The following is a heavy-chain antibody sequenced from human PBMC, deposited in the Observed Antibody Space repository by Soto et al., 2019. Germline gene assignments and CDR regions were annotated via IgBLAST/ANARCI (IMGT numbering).Heavy chain of an antibody. Sequence: GGSLRLSCAASGFMFSDYGRHWVRQAPGKGLEWVAVIWYDGSNKYYADSAKGRFTISRDNSKNTLYLQMSRLRAEDTAVYYCARDKGQTFDYWGQGTLVTVSS. V-gene: IGHV3-33*01. CDR1: GFMFSDYG. J-gene: IGHJ4*02. CDR3: ARDKGQTFDY. CDR2: IWYDGSNK.